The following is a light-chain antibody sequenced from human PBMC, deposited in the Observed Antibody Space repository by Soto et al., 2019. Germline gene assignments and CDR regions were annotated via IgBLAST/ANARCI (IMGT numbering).Light chain of an antibody. J-gene: IGKJ5*01. V-gene: IGKV3-11*01. Sequence: IVLTQSPATLSLSPGEDATLSCRASLSVNTFLAWYQQKPGQAPRLLIYDASNRATGIPPRFSGSGSGTDFTLTISSLEPEDFVFYYCQQRSNWAITFGQGTRLEIK. CDR3: QQRSNWAIT. CDR2: DAS. CDR1: LSVNTF.